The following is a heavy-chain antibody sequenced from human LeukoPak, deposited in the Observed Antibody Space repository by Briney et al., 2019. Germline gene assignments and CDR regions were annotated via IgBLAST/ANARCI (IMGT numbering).Heavy chain of an antibody. V-gene: IGHV3-7*01. CDR1: GFSFTDYW. D-gene: IGHD5-18*01. CDR2: IRYDGGAT. CDR3: ATSKDTAGGPY. J-gene: IGHJ4*02. Sequence: PGGSLRLSCAASGFSFTDYWMTWVRQAPGKGLEWLANIRYDGGATFYAGSVKGRFTISRDNAKNSVYLQMNSLRAEDTALYFCATSKDTAGGPYWGQGTRVTVSS.